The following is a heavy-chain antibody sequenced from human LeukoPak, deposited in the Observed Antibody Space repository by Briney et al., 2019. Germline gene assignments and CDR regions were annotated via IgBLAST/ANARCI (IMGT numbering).Heavy chain of an antibody. D-gene: IGHD6-19*01. V-gene: IGHV3-30*18. Sequence: GGSLRLSCAASGFTFSSYGMHWVRQAPGKGLEWVAVISYDGSDKYYADSVKGRFTISRDNSKNTLDLQMNSLRAEDTAAYYCAKDRGAVADYFDYWGQGTLVTVSS. CDR2: ISYDGSDK. J-gene: IGHJ4*02. CDR1: GFTFSSYG. CDR3: AKDRGAVADYFDY.